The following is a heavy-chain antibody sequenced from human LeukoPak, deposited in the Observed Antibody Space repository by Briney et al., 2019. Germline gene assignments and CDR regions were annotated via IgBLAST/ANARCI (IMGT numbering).Heavy chain of an antibody. CDR3: ARDRPLKIRNSSGYSQH. V-gene: IGHV1-2*02. J-gene: IGHJ1*01. CDR2: INPNSGGT. CDR1: GYTFTGYY. Sequence: ASVKVSCKASGYTFTGYYMHWVRQAPGQGLEWMGWINPNSGGTNYAQKFQGRVTITRDTSISTAYMELSRLRSDDTAVYYCARDRPLKIRNSSGYSQHWGQGTLVTVSS. D-gene: IGHD3-22*01.